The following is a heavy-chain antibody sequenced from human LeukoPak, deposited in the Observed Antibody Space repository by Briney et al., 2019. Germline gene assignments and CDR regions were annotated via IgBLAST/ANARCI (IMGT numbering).Heavy chain of an antibody. J-gene: IGHJ1*01. D-gene: IGHD6-13*01. Sequence: PSETLSLTCAVYGGSFSGYYWSWIRQPPGKGLEWIGEINHSGSTNYNPSLKSRVTISVDTSKNQFSLKLNSVTAADTAVYYCARGWYGPRAEYFQHWGQGTLVTVSS. CDR1: GGSFSGYY. V-gene: IGHV4-34*01. CDR2: INHSGST. CDR3: ARGWYGPRAEYFQH.